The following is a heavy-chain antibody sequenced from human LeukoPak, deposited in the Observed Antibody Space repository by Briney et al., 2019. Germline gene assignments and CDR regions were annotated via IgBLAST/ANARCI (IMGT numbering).Heavy chain of an antibody. CDR1: GFTFSSYS. J-gene: IGHJ6*03. D-gene: IGHD2-2*03. CDR2: ISSSSSTI. V-gene: IGHV3-48*04. Sequence: PGGSLRLSCAASGFTFSSYSMNWVRQAPGKGLEWVSYISSSSSTIYYADSVKGRFTISRDNAKNSLYLQMNSLRAEDTAVYYCARKSGYCSSTSCSLYYMDVWGKGTTVTVSS. CDR3: ARKSGYCSSTSCSLYYMDV.